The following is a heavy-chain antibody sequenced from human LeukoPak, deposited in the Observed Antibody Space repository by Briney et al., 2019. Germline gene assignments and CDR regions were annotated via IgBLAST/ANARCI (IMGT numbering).Heavy chain of an antibody. V-gene: IGHV4-39*01. D-gene: IGHD4/OR15-4a*01. CDR2: IYYSGST. CDR3: TRLKDFANADH. Sequence: SETLSLTCTVSGGSISGNSYYWGWLRQPPGKGLEWIGTIYYSGSTFYNPSLKSRVTISVDTSKNQFSPKVSSVTAADTAVYYCTRLKDFANADHWGQGTLVTVSS. CDR1: GGSISGNSYY. J-gene: IGHJ4*02.